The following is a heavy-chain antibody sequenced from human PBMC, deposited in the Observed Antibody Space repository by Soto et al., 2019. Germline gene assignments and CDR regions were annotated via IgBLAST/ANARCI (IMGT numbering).Heavy chain of an antibody. CDR3: ARDGRKGYSYAYFDY. J-gene: IGHJ4*02. V-gene: IGHV3-66*01. Sequence: GGSLRLSCSASGFTVSSNYMSWVRQAPGKGLEWVSVIYSGGSTYYADSVKGRFTISRDNSKNTLYLQMNSLRAEGTAVYYCARDGRKGYSYAYFDYWGQGTLVTVSS. CDR1: GFTVSSNY. D-gene: IGHD5-18*01. CDR2: IYSGGST.